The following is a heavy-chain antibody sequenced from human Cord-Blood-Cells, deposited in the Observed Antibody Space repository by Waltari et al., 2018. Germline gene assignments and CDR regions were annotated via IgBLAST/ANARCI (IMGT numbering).Heavy chain of an antibody. D-gene: IGHD6-13*01. Sequence: GQLVESGGGLVQPGGSLRLSCAASGFTFSSYSMNWVRQAPGKGLEWVSYISSSSSTIYYADSVKGRFTISRDNATNSLYLPMNSLRDEDTAVYYCAREKGSSSWYWFDPWGQGTLVTVSS. CDR1: GFTFSSYS. J-gene: IGHJ5*02. V-gene: IGHV3-48*02. CDR3: AREKGSSSWYWFDP. CDR2: ISSSSSTI.